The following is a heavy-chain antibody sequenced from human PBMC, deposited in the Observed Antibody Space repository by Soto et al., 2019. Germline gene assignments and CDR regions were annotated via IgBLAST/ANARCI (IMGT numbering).Heavy chain of an antibody. J-gene: IGHJ5*02. CDR2: IYYSGST. CDR3: ARVGTGGYSGYDVARTCWFDP. CDR1: GGSISSSSFH. V-gene: IGHV4-39*07. Sequence: TSETLSLTCTVSGGSISSSSFHWGWIRQPPGKGLEWIGSIYYSGSTYYSPSLKSRVTISVDTSKKQFSLKLSSVTAADTAVYYCARVGTGGYSGYDVARTCWFDPWGQGTLVTVSS. D-gene: IGHD5-12*01.